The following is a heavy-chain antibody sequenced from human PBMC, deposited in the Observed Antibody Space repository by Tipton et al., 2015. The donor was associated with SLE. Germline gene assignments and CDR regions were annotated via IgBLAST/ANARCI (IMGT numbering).Heavy chain of an antibody. CDR2: IWYDGSNK. V-gene: IGHV3-33*01. D-gene: IGHD3-22*01. CDR3: ARDHYYDSSGSIQPVNYFDY. J-gene: IGHJ4*02. CDR1: GFTFSSYG. Sequence: SLRLSCAASGFTFSSYGVHWVRQAPGKGLEWVAVIWYDGSNKYYADSVKGRFTISRDNSKNTLYLQMNSLRAEDTAVYYCARDHYYDSSGSIQPVNYFDYWGQGTLVTVSS.